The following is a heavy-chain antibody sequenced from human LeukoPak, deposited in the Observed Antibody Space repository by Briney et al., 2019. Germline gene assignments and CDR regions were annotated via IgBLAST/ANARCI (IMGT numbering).Heavy chain of an antibody. J-gene: IGHJ6*03. Sequence: SETLSLTCTVSGGSISSDYWSWIRQPPGKGLEWIGYIHYSGSTKYNPSLKSRVTISVETSKNQFSLKLSSVTAADTAVYYCARETYSSSSPRWFMDVWGKGTTVTVSS. CDR3: ARETYSSSSPRWFMDV. CDR2: IHYSGST. CDR1: GGSISSDY. D-gene: IGHD6-6*01. V-gene: IGHV4-59*01.